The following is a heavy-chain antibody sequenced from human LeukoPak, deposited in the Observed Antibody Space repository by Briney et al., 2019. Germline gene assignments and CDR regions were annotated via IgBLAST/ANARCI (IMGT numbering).Heavy chain of an antibody. CDR1: GYSISSGYY. D-gene: IGHD3-10*01. CDR2: IYHSGTT. Sequence: SETLSLTCAVSGYSISSGYYWGWIRQPPGEGLEWIGYIYHSGTTYYNPSLKSRVTISVDTFENQFSLRLISVTAADTAVYYCARKGSGTYNFDYWGQGTLVTVSS. CDR3: ARKGSGTYNFDY. J-gene: IGHJ4*02. V-gene: IGHV4-38-2*01.